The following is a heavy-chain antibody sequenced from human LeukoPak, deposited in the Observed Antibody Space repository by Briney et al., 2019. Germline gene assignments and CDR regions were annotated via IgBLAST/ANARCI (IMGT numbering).Heavy chain of an antibody. CDR3: AKDGDGYYGSGSYSEY. D-gene: IGHD3-10*01. Sequence: GGSLRLSCAASEFSVGSNYMTWVRQAPGKGLEWVSLIYSGGSTYYADSVKGRFTISRDNSKNTLYLQMNSLRAEDTAVYYCAKDGDGYYGSGSYSEYWGQGTLVTVSS. CDR2: IYSGGST. CDR1: EFSVGSNY. V-gene: IGHV3-66*01. J-gene: IGHJ4*02.